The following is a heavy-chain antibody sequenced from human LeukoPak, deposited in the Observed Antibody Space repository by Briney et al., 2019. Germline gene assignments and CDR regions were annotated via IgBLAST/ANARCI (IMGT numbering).Heavy chain of an antibody. J-gene: IGHJ4*02. V-gene: IGHV3-30*18. D-gene: IGHD6-13*01. CDR1: GFTFTRYE. CDR3: AKDRMSGVYSSRWYVDY. Sequence: PAGGSLRLSCAASGFTFTRYEMYWVRQAPGKGLEWVAVISYDGSNKYYADSVKGRFTISRDNSKNTLYLQMNSLRAEDTAVYYCAKDRMSGVYSSRWYVDYWGQGTLVTASS. CDR2: ISYDGSNK.